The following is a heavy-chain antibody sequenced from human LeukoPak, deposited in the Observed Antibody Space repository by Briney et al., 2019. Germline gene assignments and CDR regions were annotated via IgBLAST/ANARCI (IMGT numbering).Heavy chain of an antibody. CDR3: AKVFPNYYYGSGSYYSH. CDR2: ISWDGGST. J-gene: IGHJ4*02. CDR1: GFTFDDYT. Sequence: GGSLRLSCAASGFTFDDYTMHWVRQAPGKGLEWVSLISWDGGSTYYADSVKGRFTISRDNSKNSLYLQMNSLRTEDTALYYCAKVFPNYYYGSGSYYSHWGQGTLVTVSS. D-gene: IGHD3-10*01. V-gene: IGHV3-43*01.